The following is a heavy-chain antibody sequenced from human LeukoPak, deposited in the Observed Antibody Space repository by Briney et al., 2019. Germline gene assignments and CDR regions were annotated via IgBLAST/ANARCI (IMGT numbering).Heavy chain of an antibody. J-gene: IGHJ4*02. CDR1: GGSVSSGSYY. CDR2: IYYSGST. CDR3: ARGQWLAPSDY. Sequence: SETLSLTCIVSGGSVSSGSYYWSWIRQPPGKGLEWIAYIYYSGSTNYNPSLTSRVTISVDTSKNQFSLKLSSVTAADTAVYYCARGQWLAPSDYWGQGTLVAVSS. V-gene: IGHV4-61*01. D-gene: IGHD6-19*01.